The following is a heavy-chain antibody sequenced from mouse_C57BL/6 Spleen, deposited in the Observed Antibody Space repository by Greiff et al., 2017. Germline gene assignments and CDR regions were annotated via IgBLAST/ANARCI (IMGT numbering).Heavy chain of an antibody. J-gene: IGHJ1*03. V-gene: IGHV3-6*01. CDR1: GYSITSGYY. CDR2: ISYDGSN. CDR3: AREDDYDLFDV. Sequence: DVQLQESGPGLVKPSQSLSLTCSVTGYSITSGYYWNWIRQFPGNKLEWMGYISYDGSNNYNPSLKNRISITRDTSKNQFFLKLNSVTTEDTATYYCAREDDYDLFDVWGTGTTVTVSS. D-gene: IGHD2-4*01.